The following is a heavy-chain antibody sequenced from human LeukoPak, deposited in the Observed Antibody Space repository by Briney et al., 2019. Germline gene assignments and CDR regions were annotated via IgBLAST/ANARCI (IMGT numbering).Heavy chain of an antibody. CDR2: ISPGDLDT. Sequence: GESLKISCKASGYSFTTYWVAWVRQMPGKGLERMGMISPGDLDTRYTPSFKGQVTISVDKSISTAYLQWSSLKASDTAIYYCARHQGGMDVWGQGTTVTVSS. V-gene: IGHV5-51*01. CDR3: ARHQGGMDV. CDR1: GYSFTTYW. J-gene: IGHJ6*02.